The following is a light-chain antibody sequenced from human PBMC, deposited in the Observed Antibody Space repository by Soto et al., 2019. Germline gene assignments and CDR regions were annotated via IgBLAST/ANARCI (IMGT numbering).Light chain of an antibody. Sequence: EIVMTQSPATLSVSPGERATLSCRASQRVSSNLAWYQQKPGQAPRLLIYGASTRATGIPARFSGSGSGTEFTLTISSLQSADFAVYYCQQYNNWPGTFGQGTKVEIK. CDR2: GAS. J-gene: IGKJ1*01. CDR1: QRVSSN. CDR3: QQYNNWPGT. V-gene: IGKV3-15*01.